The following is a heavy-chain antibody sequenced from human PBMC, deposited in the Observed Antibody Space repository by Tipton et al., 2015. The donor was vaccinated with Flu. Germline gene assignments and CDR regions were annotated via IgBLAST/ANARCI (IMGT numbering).Heavy chain of an antibody. J-gene: IGHJ5*02. D-gene: IGHD3-10*01. CDR2: FYHTESP. Sequence: TLSLTCTVSGGSISVYYWGWIRQPPGKGLEWIGYFYHTESPSYNPSLRSRVSISVDTSKNQFSLKLSSVTAADTAVYYCARHVRLGGWFDPWGQGTLVTVSS. V-gene: IGHV4-59*08. CDR1: GGSISVYY. CDR3: ARHVRLGGWFDP.